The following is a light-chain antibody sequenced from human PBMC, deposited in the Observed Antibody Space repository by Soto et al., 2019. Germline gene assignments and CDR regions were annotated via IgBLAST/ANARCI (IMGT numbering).Light chain of an antibody. CDR3: AAWDDSLKGV. CDR1: SSNIGSNT. J-gene: IGLJ3*02. Sequence: VLTQPPSASGAPGQRVTISCSGSSSNIGSNTVNWYQQLPGTAPKLLIYSNNQRPSGVPDRFSGSKSGTSASLAISGLQSEDEADYYCAAWDDSLKGVFGGGTKLTVL. CDR2: SNN. V-gene: IGLV1-44*01.